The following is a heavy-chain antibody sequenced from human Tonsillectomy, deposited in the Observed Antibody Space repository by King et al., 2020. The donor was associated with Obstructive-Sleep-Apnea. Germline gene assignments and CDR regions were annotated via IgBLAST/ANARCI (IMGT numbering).Heavy chain of an antibody. V-gene: IGHV4-39*07. CDR2: IYYSGST. CDR1: GGSISSSSYY. Sequence: PLQESGPGLVKPSETLSLTCTVSGGSISSSSYYWGWIRQPPGKGLEWIGSIYYSGSTYYNPSLKSRVTISVDTSKNQFSLKLSSVTAADTAVYYCARDMSKGAWGIAAALGWFDPWGQGTLVTVSS. D-gene: IGHD6-13*01. CDR3: ARDMSKGAWGIAAALGWFDP. J-gene: IGHJ5*02.